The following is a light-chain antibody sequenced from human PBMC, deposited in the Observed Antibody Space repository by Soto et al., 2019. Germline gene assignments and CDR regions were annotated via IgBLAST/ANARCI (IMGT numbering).Light chain of an antibody. V-gene: IGKV3-20*01. J-gene: IGKJ5*01. CDR3: QQYGTSPIT. CDR2: GAS. CDR1: QGGSNTY. Sequence: IVLTKSPGTLSLSPGQRSTLSCRSSQGGSNTYLAWNQQKPGQAPKRLIYGASNRATGIPDRFSGSGSGTDFALAVSRLEPQDFAVYYCQQYGTSPITFGQGTRLEIK.